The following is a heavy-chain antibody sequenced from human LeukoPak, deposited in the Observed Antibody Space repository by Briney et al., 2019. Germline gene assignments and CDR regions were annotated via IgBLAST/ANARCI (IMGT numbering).Heavy chain of an antibody. D-gene: IGHD3-22*01. V-gene: IGHV1-18*01. CDR1: GYTFTSYG. Sequence: AAVKVSFKASGYTFTSYGISWLRQAPGQGIEWMGWISAYNGNTNYAQKLQGRVTMTSDTSTSAAYMELRSLRSDDTAVYYCATKNFYYDSSGYYYWGQGTLVTVSS. J-gene: IGHJ4*02. CDR3: ATKNFYYDSSGYYY. CDR2: ISAYNGNT.